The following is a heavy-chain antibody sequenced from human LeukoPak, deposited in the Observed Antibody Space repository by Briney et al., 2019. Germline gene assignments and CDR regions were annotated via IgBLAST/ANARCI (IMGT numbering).Heavy chain of an antibody. J-gene: IGHJ5*02. CDR1: GGSISSYY. D-gene: IGHD3-22*01. CDR2: IYYSGST. CDR3: ARLVLVSGWFDP. V-gene: IGHV4-59*08. Sequence: PSETLSLTCTVSGGSISSYYWSWIRQPPGKGLEWIGYIYYSGSTNYNPSLKSRVTISVDTSKNQFSLKLSSVTAADTAVYYCARLVLVSGWFDPWGQGTLVTVSS.